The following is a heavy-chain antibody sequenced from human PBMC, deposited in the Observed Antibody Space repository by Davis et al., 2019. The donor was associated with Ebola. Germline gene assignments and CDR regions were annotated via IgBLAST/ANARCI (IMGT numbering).Heavy chain of an antibody. CDR1: GGSISSSNW. D-gene: IGHD3-3*01. V-gene: IGHV4-4*02. CDR2: IYHSGST. J-gene: IGHJ6*02. CDR3: ARADTIFAYYYGMDV. Sequence: PSETLSLTCAVSGGSISSSNWWRWVRQPPGKGLEWIGEIYHSGSTNYNPSLKSRVTISVDKSKNQFSLKLSSVTAADTAVYYCARADTIFAYYYGMDVWGQGTTVTVSS.